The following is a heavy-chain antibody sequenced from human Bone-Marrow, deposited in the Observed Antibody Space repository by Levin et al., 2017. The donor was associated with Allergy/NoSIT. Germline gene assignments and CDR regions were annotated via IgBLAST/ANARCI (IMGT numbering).Heavy chain of an antibody. Sequence: GESLKISCAASGFTFSSYTMNWVRQAPGKGLEWVSSITSGLSYRDYSDSVKGRFTISRDNAKNSLYLQMNNLRVEDTAVYYCARETCSSSSCYLSPKWFDPWGQGTLVTVSS. CDR1: GFTFSSYT. CDR3: ARETCSSSSCYLSPKWFDP. V-gene: IGHV3-21*01. J-gene: IGHJ5*02. D-gene: IGHD2-2*01. CDR2: ITSGLSYR.